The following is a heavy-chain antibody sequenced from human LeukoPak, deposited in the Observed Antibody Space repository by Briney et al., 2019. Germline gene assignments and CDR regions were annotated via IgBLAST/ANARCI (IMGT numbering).Heavy chain of an antibody. Sequence: ASVKVSCKASGYTFTSYDINWVRQATGQGLEWMGWMNPNSGNTGYAQKFQGRVTMTRNTSISTAYMELSSLRSEDTAVYYCARAHGRVREVILGYWGQGTLVTVSS. CDR3: ARAHGRVREVILGY. D-gene: IGHD3-10*01. CDR1: GYTFTSYD. J-gene: IGHJ4*02. V-gene: IGHV1-8*01. CDR2: MNPNSGNT.